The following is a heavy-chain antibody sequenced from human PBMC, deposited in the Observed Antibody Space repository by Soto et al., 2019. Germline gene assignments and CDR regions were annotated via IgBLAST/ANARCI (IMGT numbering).Heavy chain of an antibody. V-gene: IGHV6-1*01. Sequence: QTLSLTCAISGDNVSSNSAAWNWLRQSPSRGLEWLGRTYYRSKWYKDYDLSVKSRITINVDTSKNQISLQLNSVTPEDTAVYYCASGAVADYRRPLDPCAHGTLSTFAS. CDR3: ASGAVADYRRPLDP. CDR1: GDNVSSNSAA. D-gene: IGHD6-19*01. CDR2: TYYRSKWYK. J-gene: IGHJ5*02.